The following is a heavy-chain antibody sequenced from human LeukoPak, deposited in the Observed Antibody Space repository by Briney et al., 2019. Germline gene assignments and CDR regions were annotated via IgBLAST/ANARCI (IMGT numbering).Heavy chain of an antibody. CDR2: IYYGGST. CDR3: ARDARDGSGYPYYSDY. D-gene: IGHD3-22*01. V-gene: IGHV4-39*07. Sequence: PSETLSLTCTVSGGSVSSSHYWGWIRQPPGKGLEWIGSIYYGGSTYYNASLRSRVTTSVDTSKNQFSLKLSSVTAADTAVYYCARDARDGSGYPYYSDYWGQGTLVTVSS. J-gene: IGHJ4*02. CDR1: GGSVSSSHY.